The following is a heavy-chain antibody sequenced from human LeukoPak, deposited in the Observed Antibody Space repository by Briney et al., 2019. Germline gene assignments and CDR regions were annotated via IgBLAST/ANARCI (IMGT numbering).Heavy chain of an antibody. Sequence: PSETLSLTCTVSGGSISSYYWSWIRQPPGKGLEWIGYIYYSGSTNYNPSLKSRVTISVDTSKNQFSLKLSSVTAAGTAVYYCARERIAAAGTVFDYWGQGTLVTVSS. D-gene: IGHD6-13*01. CDR3: ARERIAAAGTVFDY. J-gene: IGHJ4*02. CDR1: GGSISSYY. CDR2: IYYSGST. V-gene: IGHV4-59*01.